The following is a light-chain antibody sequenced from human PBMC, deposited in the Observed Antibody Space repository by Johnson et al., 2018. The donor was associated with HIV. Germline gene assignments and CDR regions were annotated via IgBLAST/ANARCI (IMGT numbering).Light chain of an antibody. V-gene: IGLV1-51*02. CDR1: SSNIGNNY. CDR2: ENN. Sequence: QSVLTQPPSVSAAPGQKVTISCSGSSSNIGNNYVSWYQQLPGTAPKLLIYENNKRPSGVPDRFSDSKSGTSATMGITGLQTGDEADYYCGTWDSSLSAGENVFGTGTKVTVL. CDR3: GTWDSSLSAGENV. J-gene: IGLJ1*01.